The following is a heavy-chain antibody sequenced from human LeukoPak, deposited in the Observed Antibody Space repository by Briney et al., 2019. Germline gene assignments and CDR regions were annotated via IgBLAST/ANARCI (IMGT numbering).Heavy chain of an antibody. D-gene: IGHD2-2*01. J-gene: IGHJ4*02. CDR1: GYSENFYG. CDR3: AGSLGYCTSNVRYLKY. CDR2: ISAQHGQT. V-gene: IGHV1-18*01. Sequence: ASVKVSCKTSGYSENFYGITWVRQVAGQGLEWMGWISAQHGQTEYAPNSQDRVTMTTDTYTNTAYMELRSLRSGDTAVYYCAGSLGYCTSNVRYLKYWGQGTLVTVSS.